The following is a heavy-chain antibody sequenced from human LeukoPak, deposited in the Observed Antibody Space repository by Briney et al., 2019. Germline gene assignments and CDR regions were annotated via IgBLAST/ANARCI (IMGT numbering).Heavy chain of an antibody. CDR3: ARDQLAAGCSSTSCYDAPDAFDI. CDR2: ISSSSSYI. Sequence: NSGGSLRLSCAASGFTSSSYSMNWVRQAPGKGLEWVSSISSSSSYIYYADSVKGRFTISRDNAKNSLYLQMNSLRAEDTAVYYCARDQLAAGCSSTSCYDAPDAFDIWGQGTMVTVSS. CDR1: GFTSSSYS. D-gene: IGHD2-2*01. V-gene: IGHV3-21*01. J-gene: IGHJ3*02.